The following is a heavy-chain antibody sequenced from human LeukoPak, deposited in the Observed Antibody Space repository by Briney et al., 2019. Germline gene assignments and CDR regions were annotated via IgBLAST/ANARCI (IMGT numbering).Heavy chain of an antibody. CDR2: IFHSGST. CDR1: GYSIGSGYY. Sequence: SETLSLTCSVSGYSIGSGYYWGWIRQTPGKGLEWIGNIFHSGSTNYNPSLQSRVTISVDTSKNQFSLKLRSVTAADTAVYYCARIQEDYDSSGWNAFDIWGQGTMVTVSS. D-gene: IGHD3-22*01. CDR3: ARIQEDYDSSGWNAFDI. J-gene: IGHJ3*02. V-gene: IGHV4-38-2*02.